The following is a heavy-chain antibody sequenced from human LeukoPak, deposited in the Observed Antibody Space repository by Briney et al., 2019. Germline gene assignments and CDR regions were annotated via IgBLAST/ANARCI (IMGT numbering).Heavy chain of an antibody. D-gene: IGHD4-17*01. V-gene: IGHV1-2*02. CDR2: INPNSGGT. Sequence: ASVKVSCKASGYTFTGYYMHWVRQAPGQGLEWMGWINPNSGGTNYAQKFQGRVTMTRDTSISTAYMELSRLRSDDTAVYYCAREPQNYGDYRFDYWGQGTLVTVSS. CDR1: GYTFTGYY. CDR3: AREPQNYGDYRFDY. J-gene: IGHJ4*02.